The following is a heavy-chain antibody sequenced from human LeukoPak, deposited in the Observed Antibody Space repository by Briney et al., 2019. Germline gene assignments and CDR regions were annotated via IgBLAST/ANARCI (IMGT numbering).Heavy chain of an antibody. D-gene: IGHD6-13*01. CDR1: GYSFTSYW. V-gene: IGHV5-10-1*01. CDR3: ARTAAYYFDY. Sequence: SGEFPRISCKGSGYSFTSYWISWVRQMPGKGLEWMGMIDPSDSYTNYSPSFQGHVTISADKSISTVYLQWSSLKASDTAMYYCARTAAYYFDYWGQGTLVTVSS. J-gene: IGHJ4*02. CDR2: IDPSDSYT.